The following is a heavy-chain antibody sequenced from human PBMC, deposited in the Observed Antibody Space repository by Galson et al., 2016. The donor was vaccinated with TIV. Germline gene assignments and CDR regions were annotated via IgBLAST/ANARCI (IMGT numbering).Heavy chain of an antibody. CDR1: GGPFNKYA. CDR2: IIPIFRTS. V-gene: IGHV1-69*13. Sequence: VKVSCKASGGPFNKYAISWVRQAPGQGLEWMGGIIPIFRTSRYAQKFQGRVTITADEYMSTVDMELSSLRSEDTAVYYCVRGMGATTYYQYGMDVWGQGTTVTVSS. J-gene: IGHJ6*02. D-gene: IGHD1-26*01. CDR3: VRGMGATTYYQYGMDV.